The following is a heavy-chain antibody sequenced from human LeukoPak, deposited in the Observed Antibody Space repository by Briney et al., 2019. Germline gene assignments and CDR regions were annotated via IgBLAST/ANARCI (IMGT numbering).Heavy chain of an antibody. CDR1: GYTLTDLS. J-gene: IGHJ4*02. Sequence: ASVKVSCKVSGYTLTDLSMYWVRQAPGKGLEWMGRFDPEDGETIYAQKFQGRVTMTEDTSTDTAYMELSSLRSEDTALYYCAADSRWWSSVPSLAGWGQGTLVTVSS. V-gene: IGHV1-24*01. D-gene: IGHD2-15*01. CDR2: FDPEDGET. CDR3: AADSRWWSSVPSLAG.